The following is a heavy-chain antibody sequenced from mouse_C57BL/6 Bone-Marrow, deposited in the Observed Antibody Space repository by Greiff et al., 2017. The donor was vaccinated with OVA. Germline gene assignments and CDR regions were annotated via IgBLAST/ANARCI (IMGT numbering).Heavy chain of an antibody. V-gene: IGHV1-72*01. Sequence: VKLQESGAELMKPGASVKLSCKASGYTFTSYWMHWVKQRPGRGLEWIGRIDPNSGGTKYNEKFKSKATLTVDKPSSTAYMQLSSLTSEDSAVYYCARGWLYYSNYLYAMDYWGQGTSVTVSS. D-gene: IGHD2-5*01. CDR2: IDPNSGGT. CDR1: GYTFTSYW. J-gene: IGHJ4*01. CDR3: ARGWLYYSNYLYAMDY.